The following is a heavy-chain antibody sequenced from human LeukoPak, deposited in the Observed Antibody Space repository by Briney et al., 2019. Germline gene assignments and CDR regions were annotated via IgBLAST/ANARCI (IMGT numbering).Heavy chain of an antibody. Sequence: SETLSLTCTVSGTSITNYYWAWIRQTPGKGLEWIGYIYPDGSTKYNPSLKSRGATSVDTSNNQFSLKVTSMTAADTAVYYCARQDYWGWFAPWGQGTLVIVSS. D-gene: IGHD3-16*01. J-gene: IGHJ5*02. CDR3: ARQDYWGWFAP. V-gene: IGHV4-4*09. CDR2: IYPDGST. CDR1: GTSITNYY.